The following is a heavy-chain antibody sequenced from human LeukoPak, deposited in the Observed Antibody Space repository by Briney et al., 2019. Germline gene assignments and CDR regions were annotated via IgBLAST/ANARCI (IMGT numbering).Heavy chain of an antibody. CDR1: GGSISSSSYY. D-gene: IGHD6-13*01. CDR2: IYYSGST. CDR3: ATRDIAAAGTDY. J-gene: IGHJ4*02. V-gene: IGHV4-39*01. Sequence: SETLSLTCTVSGGSISSSSYYWGWIRQPPGKGLEWIGSIYYSGSTYYNPSLKSRVTISVDTSKNQFSLKLSSVTAADTAVYYCATRDIAAAGTDYWGQGTLVTVSS.